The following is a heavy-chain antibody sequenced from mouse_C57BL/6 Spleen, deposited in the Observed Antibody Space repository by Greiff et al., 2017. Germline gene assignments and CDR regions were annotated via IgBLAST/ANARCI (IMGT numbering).Heavy chain of an antibody. Sequence: VQLQESGAELVRPGASVTLSCKASGYTFTDYEMHWVKQTPVHGLEWIGAIDPETGGTAYNQKFKGKAILTADKSSSTAYMELRSLTAEDSAVYYCTRDDDDPFAYWGQGTLVTVSA. CDR3: TRDDDDPFAY. CDR1: GYTFTDYE. V-gene: IGHV1-15*01. J-gene: IGHJ3*01. D-gene: IGHD2-4*01. CDR2: IDPETGGT.